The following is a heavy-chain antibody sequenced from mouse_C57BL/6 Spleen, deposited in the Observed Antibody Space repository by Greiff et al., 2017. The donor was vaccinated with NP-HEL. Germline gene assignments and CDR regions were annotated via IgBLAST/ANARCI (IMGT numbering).Heavy chain of an antibody. V-gene: IGHV1-69*01. CDR1: GYTFTSYW. Sequence: VQLQQPGAELVMPGASVKLSCKASGYTFTSYWMHWVKQRPGQGLEWIGEIDPSDSSTNYNQKFKGKSTLTVDKSSSTAYMQLSSLTSEDSAVYYCARERGMDYWGQGTSVTVSS. CDR2: IDPSDSST. J-gene: IGHJ4*01. CDR3: ARERGMDY.